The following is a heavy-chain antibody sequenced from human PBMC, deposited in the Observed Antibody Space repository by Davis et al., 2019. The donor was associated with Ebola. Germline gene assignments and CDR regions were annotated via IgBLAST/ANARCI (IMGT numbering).Heavy chain of an antibody. CDR1: GFSLSTSGM. CDR3: ATVRQQLVDH. V-gene: IGHV4-39*07. D-gene: IGHD6-13*01. J-gene: IGHJ4*02. Sequence: SGPTLAKPTQTLTLTCTFSGFSLSTSGMCVSWIRQPPGKGLEWIGEINHSGSTNYNPSLKSRVTISVDTSKNQFSLKLSSVTAADTAVYYCATVRQQLVDHWGQGTLVTVSS. CDR2: INHSGST.